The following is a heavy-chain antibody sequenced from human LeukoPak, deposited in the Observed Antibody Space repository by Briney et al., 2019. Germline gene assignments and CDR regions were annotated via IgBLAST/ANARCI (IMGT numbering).Heavy chain of an antibody. D-gene: IGHD1-1*01. CDR3: AKASNTWNYFDY. J-gene: IGHJ4*02. V-gene: IGHV3-23*01. Sequence: GGSLRLSCAASGFTFSSFAMSWVRQAPGKGLEWVSAISGSGGSTYYADSVKGRFTISRDNSKNTLSLQMNSLRAEDTAIYYCAKASNTWNYFDYWGQGTLVTVSS. CDR2: ISGSGGST. CDR1: GFTFSSFA.